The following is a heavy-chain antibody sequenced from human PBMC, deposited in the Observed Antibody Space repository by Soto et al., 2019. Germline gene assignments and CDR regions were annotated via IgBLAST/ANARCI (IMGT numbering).Heavy chain of an antibody. CDR3: AHSRIVGARSTWFDP. D-gene: IGHD1-26*01. J-gene: IGHJ5*02. Sequence: QITLKESGPTLVKPTQTLTLTCTFSGFSLSTSGVGVGWIRQPPGKALEWLALIYWDDDTRYSPSLKSTLTITKDTSKNQVVLTMTNMDPADTATYYCAHSRIVGARSTWFDPWGQGTLVTVSS. CDR2: IYWDDDT. CDR1: GFSLSTSGVG. V-gene: IGHV2-5*02.